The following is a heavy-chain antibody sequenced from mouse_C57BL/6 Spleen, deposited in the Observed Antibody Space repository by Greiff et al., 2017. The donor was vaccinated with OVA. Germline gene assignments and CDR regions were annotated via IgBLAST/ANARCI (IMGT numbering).Heavy chain of an antibody. J-gene: IGHJ4*01. V-gene: IGHV1-59*01. D-gene: IGHD2-5*01. Sequence: VQLQQSGAELVRPGTSVKLSCKASGYTFTSYWMHWVKQRPGQGLEWIGVIDPSDSYTNYTQKFKGKATLTVDTSSSTAYMQLSSLTSEDSAVYYCAKSNYVGSYYAMDYWGQGTSVTVSS. CDR1: GYTFTSYW. CDR2: IDPSDSYT. CDR3: AKSNYVGSYYAMDY.